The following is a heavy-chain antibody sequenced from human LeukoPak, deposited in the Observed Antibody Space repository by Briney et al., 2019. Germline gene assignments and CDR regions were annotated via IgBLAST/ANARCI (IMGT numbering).Heavy chain of an antibody. CDR2: IIPIFGTA. CDR3: ARASGKGSSSWYRPTSNWFDP. V-gene: IGHV1-69*06. J-gene: IGHJ5*02. Sequence: SVKVSCKASGYTFTSYGISWVRQAPGQGLEWMGGIIPIFGTANYAQKFQGRVTITADKSTSTAYMELSSLRSEDTAVYYCARASGKGSSSWYRPTSNWFDPWGQGTLITVSS. CDR1: GYTFTSYG. D-gene: IGHD6-13*01.